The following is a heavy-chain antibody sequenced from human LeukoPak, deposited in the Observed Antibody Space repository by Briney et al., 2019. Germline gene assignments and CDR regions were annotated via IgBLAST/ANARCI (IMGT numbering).Heavy chain of an antibody. CDR3: ATPTDSSSWYYRSQPPHD. CDR2: IYYSGST. J-gene: IGHJ4*02. D-gene: IGHD6-13*01. V-gene: IGHV4-39*07. CDR1: GGSISSTSYY. Sequence: SETLSLTCVVSGGSISSTSYYWGWIRQPPGKGLEWIGSIYYSGSTYYSPSLKSRVTISVDTSKNQFSLKLSSVTATDTAVYYCATPTDSSSWYYRSQPPHDWGQGTLVTVSS.